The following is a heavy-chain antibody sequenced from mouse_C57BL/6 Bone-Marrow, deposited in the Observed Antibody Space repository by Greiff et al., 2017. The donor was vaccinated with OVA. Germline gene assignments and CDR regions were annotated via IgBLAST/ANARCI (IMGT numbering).Heavy chain of an antibody. D-gene: IGHD1-1*02. CDR2: IYPGSGNT. CDR3: AISGLWSYWYFDV. CDR1: GYTFTDYY. J-gene: IGHJ1*03. V-gene: IGHV1-76*01. Sequence: QVQLKQSGAELVRPGASVKLSCKASGYTFTDYYINWVKQRPGQGLEWIARIYPGSGNTYYNEKFKGKATLTAEKSSSTAYMQLSSLTSEDSAVYFCAISGLWSYWYFDVWGTGTTVTVSS.